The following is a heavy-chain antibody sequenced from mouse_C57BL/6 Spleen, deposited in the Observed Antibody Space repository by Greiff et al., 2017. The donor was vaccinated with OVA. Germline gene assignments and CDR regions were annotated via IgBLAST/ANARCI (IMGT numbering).Heavy chain of an antibody. Sequence: VQLVESDAELVKPGASVKISCKVSGYTFTDHTIHWLKQRPEQGLEWIGYIYPRDGSTKYNEKFKGKATLTADKSSSTAYMQLNSLTSEDSAVYFCAREDDGYYWWFAYWGQGTLVTVSA. CDR1: GYTFTDHT. CDR3: AREDDGYYWWFAY. CDR2: IYPRDGST. V-gene: IGHV1-78*01. J-gene: IGHJ3*01. D-gene: IGHD2-3*01.